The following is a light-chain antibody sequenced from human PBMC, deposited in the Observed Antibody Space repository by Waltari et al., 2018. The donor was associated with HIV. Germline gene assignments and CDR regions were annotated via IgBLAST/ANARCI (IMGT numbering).Light chain of an antibody. CDR2: GAS. CDR1: QSVNNK. CDR3: QQYNQWPPWT. V-gene: IGKV3-15*01. J-gene: IGKJ1*01. Sequence: IVMTQSPATLSVSPGERATLSCRASQSVNNKLAWYQQKPGQAPRLLIYGASTRATAIPARFSGSGSGTEFTLTISSLQSEDFAVYYCQQYNQWPPWTFGQGTKVEIK.